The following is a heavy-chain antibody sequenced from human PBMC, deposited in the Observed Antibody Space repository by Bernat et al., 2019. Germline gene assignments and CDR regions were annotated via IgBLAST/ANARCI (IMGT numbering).Heavy chain of an antibody. V-gene: IGHV3-30*15. CDR3: ARVGYSGYDPRYYFDY. Sequence: QVQLVESGGGVVQPGRSLRLSCAASGFTFSSYAMHWVRQAPGKGLEWVAVISYDGSNKYYADSVKGRFTISRDNSKNTLYLQMSSLRAEETAVYYCARVGYSGYDPRYYFDYWGQGTLVTVSS. CDR2: ISYDGSNK. D-gene: IGHD5-12*01. J-gene: IGHJ4*02. CDR1: GFTFSSYA.